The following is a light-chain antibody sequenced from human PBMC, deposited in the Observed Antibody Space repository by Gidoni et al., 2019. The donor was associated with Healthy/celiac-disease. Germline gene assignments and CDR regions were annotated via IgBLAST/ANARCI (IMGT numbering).Light chain of an antibody. Sequence: QAVLTHPPSVSAAPRQKVTISCSGSSPNIWNNYVSWYQQLPVTAPKLLIYDNNKRPAGIPDRFSGSKSGTSATLGITGRQTGDEADYYSGTWDSSLSAVVFGGGTKLTVL. CDR3: GTWDSSLSAVV. CDR1: SPNIWNNY. J-gene: IGLJ2*01. V-gene: IGLV1-51*01. CDR2: DNN.